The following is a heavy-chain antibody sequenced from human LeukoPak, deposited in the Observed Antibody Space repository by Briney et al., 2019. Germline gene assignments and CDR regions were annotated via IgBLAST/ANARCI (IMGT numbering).Heavy chain of an antibody. CDR3: ARDARRRYFDWFRYYYYMDV. V-gene: IGHV3-48*03. Sequence: GGSLRLSCAASGFTFSSYEMNWVRQAPGKGLEWVSYISSSGSTIYYADSVKGRFTISRDNAKNSLYLQMNSLRAEDTAVYHCARDARRRYFDWFRYYYYMDVWGKGTTVTISS. CDR2: ISSSGSTI. CDR1: GFTFSSYE. D-gene: IGHD3-9*01. J-gene: IGHJ6*03.